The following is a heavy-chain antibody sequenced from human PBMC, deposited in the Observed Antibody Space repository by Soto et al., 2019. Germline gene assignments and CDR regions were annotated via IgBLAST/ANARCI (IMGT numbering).Heavy chain of an antibody. CDR2: INPSGGSP. CDR1: GYTFTSYY. CDR3: ATLTSLPRSFDI. D-gene: IGHD4-17*01. J-gene: IGHJ3*02. V-gene: IGHV1-46*01. Sequence: ASVKVSCKASGYTFTSYYIHWVRQAPGQGLEWLGIINPSGGSPTYAQKFQGRVTMTRDTSTSTVYMELSSLRSEDTAVYYCATLTSLPRSFDIWGQGTMVTVSS.